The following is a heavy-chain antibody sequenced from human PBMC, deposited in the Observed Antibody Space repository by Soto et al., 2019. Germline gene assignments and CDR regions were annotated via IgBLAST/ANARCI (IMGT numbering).Heavy chain of an antibody. CDR2: ISWNSGSI. D-gene: IGHD2-21*01. V-gene: IGHV3-9*01. CDR1: GFTFDDYA. CDR3: ARVERGTAWI. J-gene: IGHJ3*02. Sequence: EVQLVESGGGLVQPGRSLRLSCAASGFTFDDYAMHWVRQAPGKGLEWVSGISWNSGSIGYADSVKGRFTISRDNAKNSLYLQMNSLRAEDTALYYFARVERGTAWIWGQGTMVTV.